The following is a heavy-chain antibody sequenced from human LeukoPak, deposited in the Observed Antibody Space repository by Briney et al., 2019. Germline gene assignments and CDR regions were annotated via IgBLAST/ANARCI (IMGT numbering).Heavy chain of an antibody. D-gene: IGHD6-13*01. CDR1: GFTFSSYA. J-gene: IGHJ5*02. CDR2: ISGSGGST. CDR3: AKDRGSSSWYPPVGWFDP. V-gene: IGHV3-23*01. Sequence: GGSLRLSCAASGFTFSSYAMSWVRQAPGKGLEWVSAISGSGGSTYYADSVKGRFTISRDNSKNALYLQMNSLRAEDTAVYYCAKDRGSSSWYPPVGWFDPWGQGTLVTVSS.